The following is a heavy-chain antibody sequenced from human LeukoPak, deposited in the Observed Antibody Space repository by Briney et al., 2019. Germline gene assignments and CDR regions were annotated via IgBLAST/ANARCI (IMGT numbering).Heavy chain of an antibody. J-gene: IGHJ4*02. V-gene: IGHV3-21*01. Sequence: PGGSLRLSCAASGFTFSSCSMNWVRQAPGKGLEWVSSISSSSSYIYYADSVKGRFTISRDNAKNSLYLQMNSLRAEDTAVYYCARPNSGSYVGYFDYWGQGTLVTVSS. CDR2: ISSSSSYI. CDR3: ARPNSGSYVGYFDY. CDR1: GFTFSSCS. D-gene: IGHD1-26*01.